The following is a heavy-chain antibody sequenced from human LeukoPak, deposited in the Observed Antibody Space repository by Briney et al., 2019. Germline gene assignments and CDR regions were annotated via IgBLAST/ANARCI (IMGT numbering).Heavy chain of an antibody. D-gene: IGHD4-17*01. J-gene: IGHJ6*02. CDR2: IYPDDSDT. CDR3: ARHDYGDFPPSHGMDV. Sequence: GESLKTSCKGSGYTFSTYWIGWVRQMPGKGLEWMGIIYPDDSDTRYSPSFQGQVTISADKSISTAYLQWSSLKASDTAMYYCARHDYGDFPPSHGMDVWGQGTTVTVSS. CDR1: GYTFSTYW. V-gene: IGHV5-51*01.